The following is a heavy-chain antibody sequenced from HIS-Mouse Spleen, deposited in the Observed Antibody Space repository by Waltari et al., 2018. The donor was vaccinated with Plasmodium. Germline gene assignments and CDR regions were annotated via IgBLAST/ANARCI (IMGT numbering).Heavy chain of an antibody. J-gene: IGHJ2*01. CDR2: INHSGST. CDR1: GGSFSGYY. V-gene: IGHV4-34*01. D-gene: IGHD3-3*01. CDR3: ARVTSSGVYWYFDL. Sequence: QVQLQQWGAGLLKPSETLSLTCAVYGGSFSGYYWSWIRQPPGKGLEWIGEINHSGSTNYHQSLKSRVTISVDTSKNQFSLKLSSVTAADTAVYYCARVTSSGVYWYFDLWGRGTLVTVSS.